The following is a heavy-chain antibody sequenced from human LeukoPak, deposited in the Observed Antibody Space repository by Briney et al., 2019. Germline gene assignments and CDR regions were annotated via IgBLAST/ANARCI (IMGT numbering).Heavy chain of an antibody. D-gene: IGHD4-11*01. Sequence: ASVKVSCKASGGAFSSYAISWVRQAPGQGLEWMGGIIPIFGTANYAQKFQGRVTITTDESTSTAYMELSSLRSEDTAVYYCARGNHDYSNYRDYYYYMDVWGKGTTVTVSS. J-gene: IGHJ6*03. CDR1: GGAFSSYA. CDR2: IIPIFGTA. CDR3: ARGNHDYSNYRDYYYYMDV. V-gene: IGHV1-69*05.